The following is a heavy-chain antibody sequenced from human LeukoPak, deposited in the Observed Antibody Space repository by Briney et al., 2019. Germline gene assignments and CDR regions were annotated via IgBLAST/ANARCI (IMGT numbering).Heavy chain of an antibody. J-gene: IGHJ4*02. CDR3: ARVIYYGSGSYYFDY. CDR1: GGSISSGGYY. V-gene: IGHV4-31*03. D-gene: IGHD3-10*01. Sequence: SETLSLTCTVSGGSISSGGYYWSWIRQHPGKGLEWIGYIYYSGSTYYNPSLKSRVTISVDTSKNQFSLKLSSVAAADTAVYYCARVIYYGSGSYYFDYWGQGTLVTVSS. CDR2: IYYSGST.